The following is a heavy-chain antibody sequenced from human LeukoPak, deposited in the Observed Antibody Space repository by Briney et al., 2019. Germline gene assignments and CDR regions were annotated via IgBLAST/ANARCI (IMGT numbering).Heavy chain of an antibody. Sequence: GGSLRLSCAASGFTFSNAWMSWVRQAPGKGLQWVGRIKSKTDGGTTDYAAPVKGRFTISRDDSKNTLYLQMNSLKTEDTAVYYCTTPTSTYYDFWSGYYTGDYWGQGTLVTVSS. CDR3: TTPTSTYYDFWSGYYTGDY. V-gene: IGHV3-15*01. D-gene: IGHD3-3*01. CDR2: IKSKTDGGTT. CDR1: GFTFSNAW. J-gene: IGHJ4*02.